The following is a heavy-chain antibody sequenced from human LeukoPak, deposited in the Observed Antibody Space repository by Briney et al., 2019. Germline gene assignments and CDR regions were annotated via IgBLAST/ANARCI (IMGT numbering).Heavy chain of an antibody. J-gene: IGHJ5*02. CDR1: GGSFSDYY. D-gene: IGHD2-2*01. CDR3: ARGRRYCSSTSCCGWFDP. CDR2: INHSGST. V-gene: IGHV4-34*01. Sequence: SETLSLTCAVCGGSFSDYYWSWIRQPPGKGLEWIGEINHSGSTNYNPSLKSRVTISVDTSKNQFSLKLSSVTAADTAVYYCARGRRYCSSTSCCGWFDPWGQGTLVTVSS.